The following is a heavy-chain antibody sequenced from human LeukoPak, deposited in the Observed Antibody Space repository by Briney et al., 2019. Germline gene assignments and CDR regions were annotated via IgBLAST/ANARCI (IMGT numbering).Heavy chain of an antibody. D-gene: IGHD1-26*01. CDR2: IKQDGSEK. V-gene: IGHV3-7*01. CDR3: ERDPEGAITPEN. J-gene: IGHJ4*02. CDR1: GFTFSSYW. Sequence: PGGSLRLSCAASGFTFSSYWMSWVRQAPGKGLEWVATIKQDGSEKYYVDSVKGRFTISRDNAKNTLYLQMTSMRAGDTAGYYCERDPEGAITPENWGQGTLVTVSS.